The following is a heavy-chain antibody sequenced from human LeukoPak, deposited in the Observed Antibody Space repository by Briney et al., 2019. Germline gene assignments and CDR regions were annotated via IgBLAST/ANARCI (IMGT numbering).Heavy chain of an antibody. J-gene: IGHJ3*02. Sequence: PSEALSLTCTVSGGSISSSSYYWGWIRQPPGKGLEWIGSIYYSGSTYYNPSLKSRVTISVDTSKNQFSLKLSSVTAADTAVYYCARASTPYDSSGCLAFDIWGQGTMVTVSS. V-gene: IGHV4-39*01. CDR2: IYYSGST. CDR1: GGSISSSSYY. CDR3: ARASTPYDSSGCLAFDI. D-gene: IGHD3-22*01.